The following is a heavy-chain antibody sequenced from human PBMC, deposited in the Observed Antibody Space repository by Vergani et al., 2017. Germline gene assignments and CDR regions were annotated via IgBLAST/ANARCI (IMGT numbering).Heavy chain of an antibody. Sequence: EVQLVESGGGLVKPGGSLRLPCAASGFTFSNAWMSWVRQAPGKGLEWVGRIKSKTDGGTTDYAAPVKGRFTISRDDSKNTLYLQMNSLKTEDTAVYYCTTAPFYGDYTGYWGQGTLVTVSS. J-gene: IGHJ4*02. CDR2: IKSKTDGGTT. CDR1: GFTFSNAW. D-gene: IGHD4-17*01. V-gene: IGHV3-15*01. CDR3: TTAPFYGDYTGY.